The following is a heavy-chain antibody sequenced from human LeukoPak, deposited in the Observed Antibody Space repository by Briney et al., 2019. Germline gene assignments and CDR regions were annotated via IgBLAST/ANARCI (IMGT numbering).Heavy chain of an antibody. CDR3: ASWAGNTQSDSWSGPFDY. J-gene: IGHJ4*02. CDR2: ISDSGRTT. CDR1: GFPFSSYA. Sequence: GPLRLSCAASGFPFSSYAMSWVRQPPGKGLEWVPHISDSGRTTFYADSVKGRFTISRDNAKNSLYLQMSSLRVEDTAVYYCASWAGNTQSDSWSGPFDYWGQGTLVTVSS. V-gene: IGHV3-48*04. D-gene: IGHD3-3*01.